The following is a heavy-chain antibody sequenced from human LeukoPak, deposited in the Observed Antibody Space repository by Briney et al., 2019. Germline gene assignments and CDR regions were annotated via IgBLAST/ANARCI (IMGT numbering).Heavy chain of an antibody. D-gene: IGHD6-13*01. J-gene: IGHJ4*02. Sequence: ASAKVSCKASGYTLTGYYMHWVRQAPGQGLEWMGVINLSAGTTNYAQKFQGRVTMTRDTSISTAYMELSRLRSDDTAVYYCARVQKQLGLNWGQGTLVTVSS. CDR2: INLSAGTT. V-gene: IGHV1-46*01. CDR1: GYTLTGYY. CDR3: ARVQKQLGLN.